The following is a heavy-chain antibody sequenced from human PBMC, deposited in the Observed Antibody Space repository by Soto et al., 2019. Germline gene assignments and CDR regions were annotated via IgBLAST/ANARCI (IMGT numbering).Heavy chain of an antibody. CDR1: GGRVCSYA. D-gene: IGHD5-12*01. CDR2: IIPIFGTA. J-gene: IGHJ4*02. V-gene: IGHV1-69*13. Sequence: SVKVSCTASGGRVCSYAISWVRQAPGQGLEWMGGIIPIFGTANYAQKFQGRVTVTADESTSTAYMELSSLRSEDTAVYYCAREQGDGYKNSYLAYWGQGTLVTVSS. CDR3: AREQGDGYKNSYLAY.